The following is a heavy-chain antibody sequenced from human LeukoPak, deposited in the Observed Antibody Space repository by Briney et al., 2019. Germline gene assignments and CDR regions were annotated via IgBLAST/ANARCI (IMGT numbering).Heavy chain of an antibody. V-gene: IGHV1-24*01. Sequence: ASVKVSCKVSGYTLTELSMHWVRQAPGKGLEWMGGFDPEDGETIYAQKLQGRVTMTTDTSTSTAYMELRSLRSDDTAVYYCASMDGDGMDVWGQGTTVTVSS. CDR2: FDPEDGET. J-gene: IGHJ6*02. D-gene: IGHD6-6*01. CDR1: GYTLTELS. CDR3: ASMDGDGMDV.